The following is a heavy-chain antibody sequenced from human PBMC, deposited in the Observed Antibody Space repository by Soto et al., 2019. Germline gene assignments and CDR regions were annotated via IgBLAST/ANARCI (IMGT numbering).Heavy chain of an antibody. CDR2: ISGSGGST. V-gene: IGHV3-23*01. J-gene: IGHJ3*02. CDR1: GFTFSSYA. Sequence: GGSLRLSCAASGFTFSSYAMSWVRQAPGKGLEWVSAISGSGGSTYYADSVKGRFTISRDNSKNTLYLQMNSLRAEDTAVYYCAKDSPAFAGLGIFDAFDIWGQGTMVTVSS. CDR3: AKDSPAFAGLGIFDAFDI. D-gene: IGHD7-27*01.